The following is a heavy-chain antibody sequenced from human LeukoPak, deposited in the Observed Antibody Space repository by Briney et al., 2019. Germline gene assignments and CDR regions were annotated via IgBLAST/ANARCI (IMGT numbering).Heavy chain of an antibody. J-gene: IGHJ5*02. CDR2: INPNSGGT. CDR1: GYTFTGYY. Sequence: ASVKVSCKASGYTFTGYYMHWVRQAPGQGLEWMGWINPNSGGTNYAQKFQGRVTMTRGTSISTAYMELSRLRSDDTAVYYCARERTRYCSSTSCYFDPWGQGTLVTVSS. CDR3: ARERTRYCSSTSCYFDP. V-gene: IGHV1-2*02. D-gene: IGHD2-2*01.